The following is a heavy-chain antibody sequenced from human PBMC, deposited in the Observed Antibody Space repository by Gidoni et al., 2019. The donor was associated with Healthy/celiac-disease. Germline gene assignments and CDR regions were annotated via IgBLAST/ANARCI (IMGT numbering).Heavy chain of an antibody. Sequence: QLQLQESGPGLVKPAETQSLTCTVSGASISSSSSYWGWIRQPPGKGLEWIGSVYSSGSTYYHPSLNIRVPTAVATSKHPFSLQLSSVTAADTAVYYCARQRGRITMVQGVIWYYWGQVTLVTVSS. CDR3: ARQRGRITMVQGVIWYY. CDR2: VYSSGST. D-gene: IGHD3-10*01. J-gene: IGHJ4*02. V-gene: IGHV4-39*01. CDR1: GASISSSSSY.